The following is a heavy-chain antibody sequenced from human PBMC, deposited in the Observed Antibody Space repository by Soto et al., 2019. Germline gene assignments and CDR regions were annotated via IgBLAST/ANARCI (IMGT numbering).Heavy chain of an antibody. CDR2: IFYSGNT. CDR3: ARDSGYGDPFDY. CDR1: GGSISSGGYS. V-gene: IGHV4-61*08. Sequence: SETLSLTCAVSGGSISSGGYSWSWIRQPPGKGLEWIGYIFYSGNTNYNPSLKSRVTISVDTSKNQFSLKLRSVTAADTAVYYCARDSGYGDPFDYWGQGTLVTVSS. D-gene: IGHD4-17*01. J-gene: IGHJ4*02.